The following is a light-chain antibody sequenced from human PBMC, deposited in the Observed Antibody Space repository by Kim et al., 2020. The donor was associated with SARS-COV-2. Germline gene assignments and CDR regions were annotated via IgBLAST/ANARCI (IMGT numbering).Light chain of an antibody. CDR2: DVN. J-gene: IGLJ1*01. V-gene: IGLV2-11*01. CDR1: SSDVGGYNY. Sequence: GQSDTLSCTGTSSDVGGYNYVSWYQQHPGKAPKLLIYDVNKWPSGVPDRFSGSKSGNTASLTISGLQAEDEADYYCCSFTGSFTYVFGTGTKVTVL. CDR3: CSFTGSFTYV.